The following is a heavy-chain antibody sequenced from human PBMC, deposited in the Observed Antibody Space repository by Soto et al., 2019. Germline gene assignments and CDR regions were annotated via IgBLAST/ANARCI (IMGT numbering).Heavy chain of an antibody. D-gene: IGHD3-10*01. J-gene: IGHJ6*04. CDR2: TYYRSKWYN. Sequence: SQTLSLTCAISGDIVSSNSAAWNWIMQSPSRGLEWLGRTYYRSKWYNDYAVSVKSRITINPDTSKNQFSLQLNSVTPEDTAVYYGERVRSITMVRGQRYYDGTVNWGEYTTVAVYS. V-gene: IGHV6-1*01. CDR3: ERVRSITMVRGQRYYDGTVN. CDR1: GDIVSSNSAA.